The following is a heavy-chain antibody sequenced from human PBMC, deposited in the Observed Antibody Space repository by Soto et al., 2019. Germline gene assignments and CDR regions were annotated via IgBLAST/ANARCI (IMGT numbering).Heavy chain of an antibody. CDR1: SGSISSYN. CDR2: INYSGST. D-gene: IGHD3-10*01. Sequence: LSLTCTVSSGSISSYNWNWVRQPPGKGLEWIGFINYSGSTHYNPSLKSRVTISLDTSKNQFSLKLNSVTAADTAVYYCARENYYALDYWGPGTLVTVS. CDR3: ARENYYALDY. J-gene: IGHJ4*02. V-gene: IGHV4-59*01.